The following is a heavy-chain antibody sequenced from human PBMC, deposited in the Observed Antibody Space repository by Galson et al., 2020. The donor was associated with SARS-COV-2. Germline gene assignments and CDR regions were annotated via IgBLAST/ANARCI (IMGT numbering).Heavy chain of an antibody. V-gene: IGHV3-30*04. D-gene: IGHD3-22*01. Sequence: CAASGFTFSRYAMHWGRQAPGTGLGWVAVLSYDGRNKYYADSVKGRFTISRDNSKNTLYLQMNSLRAEDTAVYYCAREIVVARNGFDPWGQGTLVTVSS. CDR2: LSYDGRNK. CDR3: AREIVVARNGFDP. CDR1: GFTFSRYA. J-gene: IGHJ5*02.